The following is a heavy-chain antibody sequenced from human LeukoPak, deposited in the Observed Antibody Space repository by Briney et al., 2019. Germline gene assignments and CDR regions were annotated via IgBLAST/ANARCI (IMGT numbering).Heavy chain of an antibody. CDR2: IDTDGSFT. D-gene: IGHD1-26*01. Sequence: GGSLRLACAASGFTFSSYWMHCVRQAPGKGLVWVSRIDTDGSFTSYADSVRGRFTTSRDNAKNTLYLQMSSLRAEDTAVYYCIRGTVGAPGNGYWGQGSLVTVSS. J-gene: IGHJ4*02. CDR1: GFTFSSYW. CDR3: IRGTVGAPGNGY. V-gene: IGHV3-74*01.